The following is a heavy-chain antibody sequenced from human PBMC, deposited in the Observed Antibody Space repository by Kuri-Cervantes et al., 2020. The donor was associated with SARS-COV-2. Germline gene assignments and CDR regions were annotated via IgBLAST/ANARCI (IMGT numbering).Heavy chain of an antibody. D-gene: IGHD6-13*01. CDR3: ARDTIAAAGTGWIDY. CDR2: ISYDGSNK. CDR1: GFTFSSYA. J-gene: IGHJ4*02. Sequence: GGSLRLSCAASGFTFSSYAMSWVRQAPGKGLEWVAVISYDGSNKYYADSVKGRFTISRDNSKNTLYLQMNSLRAEDTAVYYCARDTIAAAGTGWIDYWGQGTLVTVSS. V-gene: IGHV3-30-3*01.